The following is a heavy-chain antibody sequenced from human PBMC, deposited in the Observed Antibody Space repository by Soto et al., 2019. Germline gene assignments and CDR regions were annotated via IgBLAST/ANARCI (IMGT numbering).Heavy chain of an antibody. V-gene: IGHV3-74*01. J-gene: IGHJ6*02. CDR1: GFTFSSYW. D-gene: IGHD6-6*01. CDR2: INSDGSST. Sequence: EVQLVESGGGLVQPGGSLRLSCAASGFTFSSYWMHWVRQAPGKGLVWVSRINSDGSSTSYADSVKGRFTISRDNAKNTLYLQMNSLRAEDTAVYYCARDERIAARQNYYYGMDVWGQGTTVTVSS. CDR3: ARDERIAARQNYYYGMDV.